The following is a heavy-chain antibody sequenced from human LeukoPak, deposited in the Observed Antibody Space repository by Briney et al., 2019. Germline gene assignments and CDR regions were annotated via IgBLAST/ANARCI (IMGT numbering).Heavy chain of an antibody. D-gene: IGHD4-17*01. CDR3: ARYGDYFDY. Sequence: VSVTVSCKASGYTFTSYYMHWVRQARGQGLEWMGWINPNSGGTNYAQKFQGRVTMTRDTSISTAYMELSRLRSDDTAVYYCARYGDYFDYWGQGTLVTVSS. J-gene: IGHJ4*02. V-gene: IGHV1-2*02. CDR1: GYTFTSYY. CDR2: INPNSGGT.